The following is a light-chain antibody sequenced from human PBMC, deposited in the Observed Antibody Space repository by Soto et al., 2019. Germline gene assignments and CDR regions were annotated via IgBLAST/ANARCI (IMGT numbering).Light chain of an antibody. J-gene: IGKJ3*01. V-gene: IGKV3-20*01. CDR2: GAS. CDR1: QSVSSSY. CDR3: QQSYSTLT. Sequence: EIVLTQSPGTLSLSPGERATLSCRASQSVSSSYLAWYQQKPGQAPRLLIYGASSRATGIPDRFSGSGSGTDFTLTISRLEPEDFAVYYCQQSYSTLTFGPGTKVDI.